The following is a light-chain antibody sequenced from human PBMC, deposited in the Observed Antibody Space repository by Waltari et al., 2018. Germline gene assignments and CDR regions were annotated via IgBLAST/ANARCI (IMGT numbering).Light chain of an antibody. J-gene: IGKJ2*01. CDR2: KSF. CDR3: QQYNISPYT. CDR1: QSISNW. Sequence: DIQMTQSPSTLSASVGDRVTITCRASQSISNWLAWYQQKPGKAPKVLIYKSFSLQSGVPSRFSGSGSKTEFTLTISSLQPDDFATYYCQQYNISPYTFGQGTTLEI. V-gene: IGKV1-5*03.